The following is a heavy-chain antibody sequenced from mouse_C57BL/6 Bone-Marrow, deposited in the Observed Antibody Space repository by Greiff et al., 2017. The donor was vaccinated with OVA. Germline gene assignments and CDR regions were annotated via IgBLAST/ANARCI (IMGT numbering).Heavy chain of an antibody. Sequence: VQLVESGPELVKPGASVKISCKASGYTFTDYYINWVKQRPGQGLEWIGWIFPGSGSTYYNEKFKGKATLTVDKSSSTAYMLLSSLTSEDSAVYFCARGGNYYGSTFDVWGTGTTVTVSS. J-gene: IGHJ1*03. CDR3: ARGGNYYGSTFDV. CDR2: IFPGSGST. D-gene: IGHD1-1*01. V-gene: IGHV1-75*01. CDR1: GYTFTDYY.